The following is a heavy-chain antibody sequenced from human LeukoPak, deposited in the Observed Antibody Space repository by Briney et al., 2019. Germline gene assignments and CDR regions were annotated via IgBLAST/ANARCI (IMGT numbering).Heavy chain of an antibody. V-gene: IGHV3-53*01. CDR1: GFTVSSNY. CDR2: IYSGGST. CDR3: AKDPGTYCGGDCYVDY. Sequence: GGSLRLSCAASGFTVSSNYMSWVRQAPGKGLEWVSVIYSGGSTYYADSVKGRFTISRDNSKNTLYLQMNSLRAEDTAVYYCAKDPGTYCGGDCYVDYWGQGTLVTVSS. J-gene: IGHJ4*02. D-gene: IGHD2-21*02.